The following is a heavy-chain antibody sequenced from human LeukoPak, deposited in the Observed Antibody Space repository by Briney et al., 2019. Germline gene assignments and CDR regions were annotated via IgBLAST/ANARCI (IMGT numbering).Heavy chain of an antibody. CDR3: AKGNYCDSSGYLDY. J-gene: IGHJ4*02. CDR1: GYSISSGYY. Sequence: PSETLSLTCTVSGYSISSGYYWGWIRQPPGKGLEWIGSIYHSGSTYYNPSLKSRVTISVDTSKNQFSLKLSSVTAADTAVYYCAKGNYCDSSGYLDYWGQGTLVTVSS. CDR2: IYHSGST. V-gene: IGHV4-38-2*02. D-gene: IGHD3-22*01.